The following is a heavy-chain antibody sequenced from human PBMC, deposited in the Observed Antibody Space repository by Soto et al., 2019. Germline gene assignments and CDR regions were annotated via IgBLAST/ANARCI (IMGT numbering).Heavy chain of an antibody. J-gene: IGHJ6*02. Sequence: GGSLRLSCAASGFTFSSYAMSWVRQAPGKGLEWVSAISGSGGSTYYADSVKGRFTISRDNSKNTLYLQMNGLRAGDTAVYYCAKADLKLVRGVMRSYYYYGMDVWGQGTTVTVSS. V-gene: IGHV3-23*01. D-gene: IGHD3-10*01. CDR1: GFTFSSYA. CDR3: AKADLKLVRGVMRSYYYYGMDV. CDR2: ISGSGGST.